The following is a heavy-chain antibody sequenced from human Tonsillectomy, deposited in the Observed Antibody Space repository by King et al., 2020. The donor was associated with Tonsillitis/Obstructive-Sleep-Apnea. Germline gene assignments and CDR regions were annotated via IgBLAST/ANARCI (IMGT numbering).Heavy chain of an antibody. Sequence: VQLQESGPGLVKPSGTLSLTCAVSGGSISSSNWWSWVRQPPGKGLEWIGAIYHRGSTNYNPSLKSRFTISVDKSKNQFSLKLSSVTAADTAVYYCARGAVVVPAATYYYYYMDVWGKGTTVTVSS. CDR2: IYHRGST. J-gene: IGHJ6*03. D-gene: IGHD2-2*01. CDR3: ARGAVVVPAATYYYYYMDV. CDR1: GGSISSSNW. V-gene: IGHV4-4*02.